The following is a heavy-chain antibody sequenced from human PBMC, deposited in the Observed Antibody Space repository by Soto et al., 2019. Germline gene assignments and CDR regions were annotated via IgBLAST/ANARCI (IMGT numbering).Heavy chain of an antibody. D-gene: IGHD2-15*01. Sequence: GPTLVNPTQTLTLTCTFSGFSLATSAEAVGWIRQPPGKALEWLALIYWNDEIHYSPSLNSRLTISKDTSKNQVVLTVTNMDHVDTATYYCAHRKGGNFDYWGQGALVTVSS. CDR2: IYWNDEI. V-gene: IGHV2-5*01. J-gene: IGHJ4*02. CDR1: GFSLATSAEA. CDR3: AHRKGGNFDY.